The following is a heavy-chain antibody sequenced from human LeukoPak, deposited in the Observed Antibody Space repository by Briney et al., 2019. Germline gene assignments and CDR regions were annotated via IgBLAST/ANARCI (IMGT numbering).Heavy chain of an antibody. CDR2: IKQDGSEK. CDR1: EFIFSGYC. V-gene: IGHV3-7*03. CDR3: ARAYFDL. Sequence: GGSLRVSCAASEFIFSGYCMPWVRQAPGKGLEWVANIKQDGSEKYYVDSVKGRFTISRDNTKNSLYLQMNSLRAEDTAVYYCARAYFDLWGRGTLVTVSS. J-gene: IGHJ2*01.